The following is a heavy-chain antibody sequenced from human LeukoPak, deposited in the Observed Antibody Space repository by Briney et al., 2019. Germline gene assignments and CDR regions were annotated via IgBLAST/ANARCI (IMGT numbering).Heavy chain of an antibody. CDR3: VRDQSGSGSW. CDR1: GFTFSSYA. J-gene: IGHJ1*01. Sequence: GGSLRLSCSVSGFTFSSYAMHWVRQAPGKGLVYVSSITANGDTTYCADSLKDRFTISRDNSKNTLYLQMSSLRPEDTAVYYCVRDQSGSGSWWGQGTLVAVSS. CDR2: ITANGDTT. V-gene: IGHV3-64D*08. D-gene: IGHD3-10*01.